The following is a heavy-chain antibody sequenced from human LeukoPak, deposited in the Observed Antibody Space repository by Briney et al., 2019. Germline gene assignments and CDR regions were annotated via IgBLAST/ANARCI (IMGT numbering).Heavy chain of an antibody. CDR1: GGSXSSGSYX. CDR3: ARAKSGGDWIDY. CDR2: IYYFGST. D-gene: IGHD2-21*02. V-gene: IGHV4-39*01. Sequence: SETLSLTCTVSGGSXSSGSYXWGXXRQPPXQGLEWXWGIYYFGSTFYNPSLKSRLPVSVDTSKNQFSLKLSSVTAADTAVYYCARAKSGGDWIDYWGQGTLVTVSS. J-gene: IGHJ4*02.